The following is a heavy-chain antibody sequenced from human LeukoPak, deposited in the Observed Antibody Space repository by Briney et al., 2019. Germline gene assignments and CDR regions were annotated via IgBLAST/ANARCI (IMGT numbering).Heavy chain of an antibody. Sequence: QTGGSLRLSCATSGFIFSSYAMSWVRQAPGRGLEWVSSISGSGGSIYYADSVKGRFTISRDNSKNALYLQMNSLRAEDTAVYYCARGSAYYESSGYPLPLQYWGQGTLVTVSS. J-gene: IGHJ4*02. CDR3: ARGSAYYESSGYPLPLQY. CDR2: ISGSGGSI. CDR1: GFIFSSYA. V-gene: IGHV3-23*01. D-gene: IGHD3-22*01.